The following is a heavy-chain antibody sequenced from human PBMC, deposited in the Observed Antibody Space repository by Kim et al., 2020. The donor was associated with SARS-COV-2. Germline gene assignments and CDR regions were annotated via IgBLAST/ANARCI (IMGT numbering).Heavy chain of an antibody. D-gene: IGHD1-26*01. V-gene: IGHV3-30*01. CDR3: ARTTSDAFDI. J-gene: IGHJ3*02. Sequence: NKYYADSVKGRFTSSRDNSKNTLYLQMNSLRAEDTAVYYCARTTSDAFDIWGQGTMVTVSS. CDR2: NK.